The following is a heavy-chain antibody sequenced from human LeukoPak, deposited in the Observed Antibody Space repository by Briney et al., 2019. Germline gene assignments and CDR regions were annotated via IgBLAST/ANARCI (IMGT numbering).Heavy chain of an antibody. D-gene: IGHD5-12*01. V-gene: IGHV3-23*01. CDR3: AKARTSAYDFSLDS. J-gene: IGHJ5*01. CDR1: GFTFSSYA. CDR2: IGYSGGST. Sequence: PGGFLRLSCAASGFTFSSYAMSWVRQAPGKGLEWVAAIGYSGGSTYYADSVKGRFTISRDNPKNTLFLQMNSLRAEDTAVYYCAKARTSAYDFSLDSWGQGTLVTVSS.